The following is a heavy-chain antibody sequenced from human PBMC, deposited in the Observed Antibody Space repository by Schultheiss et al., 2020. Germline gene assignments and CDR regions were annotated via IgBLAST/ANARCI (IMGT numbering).Heavy chain of an antibody. V-gene: IGHV3-9*01. CDR3: APGIAAAANDAFDI. D-gene: IGHD6-13*01. J-gene: IGHJ3*02. CDR2: ISWNSGSI. Sequence: GGSLRLSCAASGFTFDDYAMHWVRQAPGKGLEWVSGISWNSGSIGYADSVKGRFTISRDNAKNSLYLQMNSLRAEDTALYYCAPGIAAAANDAFDIWGQGKMGTVSS. CDR1: GFTFDDYA.